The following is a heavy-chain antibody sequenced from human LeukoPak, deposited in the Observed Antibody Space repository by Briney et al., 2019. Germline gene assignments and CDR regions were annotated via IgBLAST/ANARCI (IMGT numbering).Heavy chain of an antibody. CDR2: INCSGGTT. CDR3: ARGGSVWFDY. V-gene: IGHV1-46*01. Sequence: ASVKISCKTSGYTFTNFYLHWVRQAPGQGLEWMGIINCSGGTTNYAQKFQGRVSITRDTSTSAVYMDLSSLRSEDTAVYYCARGGSVWFDYWGQGTLVTVSS. J-gene: IGHJ4*02. D-gene: IGHD6-19*01. CDR1: GYTFTNFY.